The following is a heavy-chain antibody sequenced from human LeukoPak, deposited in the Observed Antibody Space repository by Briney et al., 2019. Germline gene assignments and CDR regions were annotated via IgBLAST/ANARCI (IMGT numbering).Heavy chain of an antibody. CDR1: GFTFSSYS. Sequence: GGSLRLSCAASGFTFSSYSMNWVRQAPGKGLEWVSYISSSSSTIYYADSVKGRFTISRDNAKNSLYLQMNSLRAEDTAVYYCASGLYSGSWNYYYGMDVWGQGTTVTVSS. CDR3: ASGLYSGSWNYYYGMDV. V-gene: IGHV3-48*04. J-gene: IGHJ6*02. CDR2: ISSSSSTI. D-gene: IGHD6-13*01.